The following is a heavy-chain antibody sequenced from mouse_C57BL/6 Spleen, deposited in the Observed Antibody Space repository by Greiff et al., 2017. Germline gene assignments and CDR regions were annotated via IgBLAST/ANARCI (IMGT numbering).Heavy chain of an antibody. CDR1: GYTFTSYW. J-gene: IGHJ4*01. D-gene: IGHD1-1*01. Sequence: QVQLQQPGAELVKPGASVKMSCKASGYTFTSYWITWVKQRPGQGLEWIGDIYPGSGSTNYNEKFKSKATLTVDTSSSTAYMQLSSLTSEDSAVYYCAREKYGSSPYAMDYWGQGTSVTVSS. V-gene: IGHV1-55*01. CDR3: AREKYGSSPYAMDY. CDR2: IYPGSGST.